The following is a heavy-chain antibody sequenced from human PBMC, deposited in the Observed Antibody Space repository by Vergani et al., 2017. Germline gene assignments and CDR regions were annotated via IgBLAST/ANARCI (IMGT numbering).Heavy chain of an antibody. CDR1: GGSFSGYY. V-gene: IGHV4-34*01. CDR3: ARGSWQLVSGDYFDY. J-gene: IGHJ4*02. CDR2: IYYSGST. Sequence: QVQLQQWGAGLLKPSETLSLTCAVYGGSFSGYYWSWIRQPPGKGLEWIGYIYYSGSTYYNPSLKSRVTISVDTSKNQFSLKLSSVTAADTAVYYCARGSWQLVSGDYFDYWGQGTLVTVSS. D-gene: IGHD6-6*01.